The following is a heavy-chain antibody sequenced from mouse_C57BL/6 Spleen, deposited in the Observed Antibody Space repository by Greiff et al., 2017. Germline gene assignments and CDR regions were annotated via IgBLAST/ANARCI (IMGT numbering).Heavy chain of an antibody. D-gene: IGHD1-1*01. J-gene: IGHJ2*01. Sequence: VQLQQSGAELVMPGASVKLSCKASGYTFTSYWMHWVKQRPGQGLEWIGEIDPSDSYTNYNQKFKGKSTLTVDKSSSTAYMQLSSLTSEDSAVYYCARGLRNFDYWGQGTTLTVSS. CDR1: GYTFTSYW. CDR2: IDPSDSYT. CDR3: ARGLRNFDY. V-gene: IGHV1-69*01.